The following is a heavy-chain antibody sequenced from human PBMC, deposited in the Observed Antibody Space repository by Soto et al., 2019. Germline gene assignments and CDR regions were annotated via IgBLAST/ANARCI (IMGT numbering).Heavy chain of an antibody. Sequence: EVQLVESGGGLVQPGGSLKLSCAASGFTFSGSAMHWVRQASGKGLEWVGRIRSKANSYATAYAASVKGRFTISRDDSKNTAYLQMTSLKTEDTAVYYCTASTSRPDYWGQGTLVTVSS. D-gene: IGHD2-2*01. CDR3: TASTSRPDY. V-gene: IGHV3-73*01. J-gene: IGHJ4*02. CDR1: GFTFSGSA. CDR2: IRSKANSYAT.